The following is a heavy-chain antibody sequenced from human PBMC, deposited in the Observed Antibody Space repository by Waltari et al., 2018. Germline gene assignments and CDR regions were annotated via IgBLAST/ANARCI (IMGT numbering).Heavy chain of an antibody. CDR2: IDHSGST. D-gene: IGHD6-19*01. J-gene: IGHJ6*03. CDR3: ARHGPRGGWYNLPYYYYMDV. CDR1: VYFISSGYY. Sequence: QVQLQESGPGLVKPSETLSLNCAVSVYFISSGYYWAWFRQPPGTGLEWIGSIDHSGSTYYNPSLNSRVTISVDTSKNQFSLKLSSVTAADTAVYYCARHGPRGGWYNLPYYYYMDVWGKGTTVTVSS. V-gene: IGHV4-38-2*01.